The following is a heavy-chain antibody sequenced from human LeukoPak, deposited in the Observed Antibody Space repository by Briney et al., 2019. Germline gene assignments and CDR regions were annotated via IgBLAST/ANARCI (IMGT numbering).Heavy chain of an antibody. Sequence: QSGGSLRLSCAASGFTFSSYGMHWVRQAPGKGLEWVSFIRYDGSNKYYADSVKGRFTISRDNAKNTLYLQMNSLRAEDTAVYYCARGSEYYDILTGYSYYYYYMDVWGKGTTVTVSS. V-gene: IGHV3-30*02. CDR2: IRYDGSNK. CDR1: GFTFSSYG. J-gene: IGHJ6*03. CDR3: ARGSEYYDILTGYSYYYYYMDV. D-gene: IGHD3-9*01.